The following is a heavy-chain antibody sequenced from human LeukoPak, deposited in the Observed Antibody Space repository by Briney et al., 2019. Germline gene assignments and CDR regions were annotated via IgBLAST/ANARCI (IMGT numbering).Heavy chain of an antibody. J-gene: IGHJ4*02. CDR2: ISPRGDET. CDR3: AKMDWNDHYFDF. V-gene: IGHV3-23*01. D-gene: IGHD1-1*01. Sequence: GGSLRLSCAASGFTFNNYAMSWVRQAPGRGLEWVSAISPRGDETFYADSVKGRFTISRDNSKNTLYPQMNTLRAEDTAVYDCAKMDWNDHYFDFWGQGTLVTVSS. CDR1: GFTFNNYA.